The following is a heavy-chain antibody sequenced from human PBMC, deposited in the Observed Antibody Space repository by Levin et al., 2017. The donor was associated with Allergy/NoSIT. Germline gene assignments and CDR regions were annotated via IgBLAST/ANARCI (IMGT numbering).Heavy chain of an antibody. J-gene: IGHJ4*02. D-gene: IGHD6-13*01. V-gene: IGHV1-58*02. CDR3: ASGTYSSWPFFNY. CDR1: GLTFSTSA. CDR2: IVVGSGEI. Sequence: KSGGSLRLSCKASGLTFSTSAMHWVRQARGQRLEWIGWIVVGSGEINYARNFQERVTITRDLSTSTTYLELGSLRSDDTAVYYCASGTYSSWPFFNYWGQGILVTVSS.